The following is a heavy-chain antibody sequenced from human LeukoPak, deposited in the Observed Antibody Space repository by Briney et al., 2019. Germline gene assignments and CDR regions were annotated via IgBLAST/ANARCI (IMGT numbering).Heavy chain of an antibody. J-gene: IGHJ4*02. CDR2: ISSSGSLI. CDR3: AGVSSEY. V-gene: IGHV3-48*03. D-gene: IGHD3-10*01. CDR1: GFSFSNYE. Sequence: TGGSLRLSCAASGFSFSNYEMNWVRQAPGKGLEWVSFISSSGSLIYYADSVKGRFTISRDNAKNSLYLQMNSLRAEDTAVYYCAGVSSEYWGQGTLVTVSS.